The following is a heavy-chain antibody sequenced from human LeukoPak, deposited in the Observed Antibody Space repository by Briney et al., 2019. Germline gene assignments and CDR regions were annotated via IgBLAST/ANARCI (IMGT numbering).Heavy chain of an antibody. D-gene: IGHD2-2*01. V-gene: IGHV3-30*04. CDR1: GFTFSSYA. J-gene: IGHJ4*02. CDR3: ARDYCSSSSCNGVFDY. CDR2: ISYDGANE. Sequence: GGSLRLSCVASGFTFSSYAMHWVRQAPAKGLEWVAVISYDGANEYSADSVKGRFTISRDNSKNTLYLQMNSLRAEDTAVYYCARDYCSSSSCNGVFDYWGQGTLVTVSS.